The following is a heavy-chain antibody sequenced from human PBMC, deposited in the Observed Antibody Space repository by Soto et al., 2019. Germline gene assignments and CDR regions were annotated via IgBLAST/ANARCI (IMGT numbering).Heavy chain of an antibody. V-gene: IGHV3-48*03. CDR2: VSGSGTST. D-gene: IGHD3-22*01. CDR3: ASKIVTPGYHYYDY. J-gene: IGHJ4*02. CDR1: GFSFSSCE. Sequence: GGSLRLSCAASGFSFSSCEMSWVRQAPGKGLEWVSYVSGSGTSTQYSDSVKGRFTISRDNAKNSLHLQMNSLGAEDTAVYYCASKIVTPGYHYYDYWGQGTPVTVYS.